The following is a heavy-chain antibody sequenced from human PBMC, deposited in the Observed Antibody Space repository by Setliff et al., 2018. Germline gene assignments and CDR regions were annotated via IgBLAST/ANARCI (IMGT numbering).Heavy chain of an antibody. Sequence: SETLSLTCRVSGGSISSGNYYWGLIRQPPGKGLEWVATIYYSGSTYSNPSLKSRLIISVDAPDNQFSVKLSSVTAVDTAVYYCARHKSNGSGSYPSLYMDVWGKGIMVTVSS. CDR2: IYYSGST. CDR1: GGSISSGNYY. V-gene: IGHV4-39*01. CDR3: ARHKSNGSGSYPSLYMDV. D-gene: IGHD3-10*01. J-gene: IGHJ6*03.